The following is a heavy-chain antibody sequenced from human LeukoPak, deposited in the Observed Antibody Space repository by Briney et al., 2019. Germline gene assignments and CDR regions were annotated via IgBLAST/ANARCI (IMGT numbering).Heavy chain of an antibody. CDR3: ARGRRGNYFQDY. V-gene: IGHV4-39*07. CDR1: GASIRSDTYY. J-gene: IGHJ4*02. D-gene: IGHD1-26*01. Sequence: SETLSLTCTVSGASIRSDTYYRAWIRQPPGKGLEWLGCLWSGTTTYYNPSLTSRVTIAVDTSKNQFSLIRPSMTAADTAVYYCARGRRGNYFQDYWGQGTLVTVSS. CDR2: LWSGTTT.